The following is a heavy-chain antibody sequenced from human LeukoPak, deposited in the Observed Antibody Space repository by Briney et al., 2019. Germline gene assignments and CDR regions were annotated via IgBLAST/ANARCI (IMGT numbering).Heavy chain of an antibody. CDR1: GITFSDYY. D-gene: IGHD1-14*01. Sequence: GGSLRLSCTASGITFSDYYMNWSRQAPGRGLEWLSFISRGGSPIYYADSVKGRFTISRDNAKNSLYLQMNSLRVEDTAMYYCVITAGPPTDHWGQGALVTVSS. J-gene: IGHJ4*01. CDR3: VITAGPPTDH. CDR2: ISRGGSPI. V-gene: IGHV3-11*04.